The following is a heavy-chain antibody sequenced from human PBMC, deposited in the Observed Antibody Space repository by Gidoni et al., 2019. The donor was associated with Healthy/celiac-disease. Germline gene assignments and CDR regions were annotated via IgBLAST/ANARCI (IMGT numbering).Heavy chain of an antibody. CDR1: GYPFSSRDY. CDR2: IYHSGST. D-gene: IGHD5-12*01. V-gene: IGHV4-38-2*01. Sequence: QVQLHDSGPGLVRPSETLPLTCASSGYPFSSRDYWGWIRQPPGQGLEWIGSIYHSGSTYYNPALKSRVTISVDTSKNEFSLKLSSVTAADTAVYYCARHVMATAPDFDSWGQGTLVTVSS. J-gene: IGHJ4*02. CDR3: ARHVMATAPDFDS.